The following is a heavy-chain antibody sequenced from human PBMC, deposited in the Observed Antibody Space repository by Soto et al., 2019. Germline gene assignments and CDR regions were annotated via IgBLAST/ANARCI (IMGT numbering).Heavy chain of an antibody. CDR3: AKVSGFFANYYYYGMDV. J-gene: IGHJ6*02. V-gene: IGHV3-30*18. D-gene: IGHD3-3*01. CDR1: GFTFSSYG. CDR2: ISYDGSNK. Sequence: GGSLRLSCAASGFTFSSYGMHWVRQAPGKGLEWVAVISYDGSNKYYADSVKGRFTISRDNSKNTLYLQMNSLRAEDTAVYYCAKVSGFFANYYYYGMDVWGQGTTVTVSS.